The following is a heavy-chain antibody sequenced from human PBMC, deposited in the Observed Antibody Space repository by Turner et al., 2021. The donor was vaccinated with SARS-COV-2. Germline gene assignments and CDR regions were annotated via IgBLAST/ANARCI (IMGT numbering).Heavy chain of an antibody. CDR2: ISSSSSYI. V-gene: IGHV3-21*01. D-gene: IGHD3-22*01. CDR1: GFTFSSYS. CDR3: SRDPWYYDSSGWPTSDY. J-gene: IGHJ4*02. Sequence: EVQLLESGGGLVKPGGSLIPSFAASGFTFSSYSMNWVRQAPGKGLEWVSSISSSSSYIHYADSVKGRFTISRDNAKNSLYLQMNSLRAEDTAVYYCSRDPWYYDSSGWPTSDYWGQGTLVTVSS.